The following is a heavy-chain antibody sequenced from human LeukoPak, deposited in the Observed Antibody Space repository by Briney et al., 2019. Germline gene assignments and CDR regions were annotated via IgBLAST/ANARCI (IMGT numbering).Heavy chain of an antibody. CDR1: ALTFANYA. Sequence: GGSLRLSRSASALTFANYAMTWVRQAPGKRLEWISSIRGGGRGTNYADSLKGRFTISRDNAKNSLFLQMNSLRAEDTAVYYCARGFSYSEDYFDYWGQGTLVTVSS. J-gene: IGHJ4*02. D-gene: IGHD5-18*01. CDR2: IRGGGRGT. CDR3: ARGFSYSEDYFDY. V-gene: IGHV3-23*01.